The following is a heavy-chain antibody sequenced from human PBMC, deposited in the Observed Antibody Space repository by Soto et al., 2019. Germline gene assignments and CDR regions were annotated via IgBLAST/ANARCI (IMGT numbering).Heavy chain of an antibody. J-gene: IGHJ5*02. V-gene: IGHV3-49*04. D-gene: IGHD6-13*01. Sequence: PGGSLRLSXTASGFTFGDYAMSWVRQAPGKGLEWVGFIRSKAYGGTTEYAASVKGRFTISRDDSKSIAYLQMNSLKTEDTAVYYCTRETISGYSSSWYVHWGQGTLVTVSS. CDR2: IRSKAYGGTT. CDR1: GFTFGDYA. CDR3: TRETISGYSSSWYVH.